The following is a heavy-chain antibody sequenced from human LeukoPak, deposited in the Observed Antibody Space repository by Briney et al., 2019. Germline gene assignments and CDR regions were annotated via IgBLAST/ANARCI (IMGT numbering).Heavy chain of an antibody. V-gene: IGHV3-7*01. J-gene: IGHJ4*02. Sequence: GGSLRLSCAASGFTFSSYAMSWVRQAPGKGLEWVANIKQDGSEKYYVDSVKGRFAISRDNAKNSLYLQMNSLRAEDTAVYYCARDTDYYDSSGPFDYWGQGTLVTVSS. D-gene: IGHD3-22*01. CDR2: IKQDGSEK. CDR3: ARDTDYYDSSGPFDY. CDR1: GFTFSSYA.